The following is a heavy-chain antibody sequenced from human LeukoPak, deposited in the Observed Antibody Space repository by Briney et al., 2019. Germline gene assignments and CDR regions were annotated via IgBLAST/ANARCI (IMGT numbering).Heavy chain of an antibody. J-gene: IGHJ3*02. D-gene: IGHD6-13*01. V-gene: IGHV3-9*01. CDR3: AKDKVGSSWPGEAFDI. CDR1: GFNFHDYA. CDR2: INWNTDDI. Sequence: PGGSLRLSCAASGFNFHDYALHWVRQAPGKGLEWVSGINWNTDDIGYADSVKGRFTISRDNAKNSLYLQMNSLRAEDTALYYCAKDKVGSSWPGEAFDIWGQGTMVTVSS.